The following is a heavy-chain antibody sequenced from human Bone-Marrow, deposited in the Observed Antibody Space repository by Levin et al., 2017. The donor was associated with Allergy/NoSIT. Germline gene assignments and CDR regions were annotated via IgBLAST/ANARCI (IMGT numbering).Heavy chain of an antibody. CDR1: GFSFSSYS. D-gene: IGHD5-24*01. Sequence: PGGSLRLSCAASGFSFSSYSMYWVRQAPGKGLEWVAIISYDGTKIEYADSVKGRFTISRDNSEGTLDLQMNSLELEDTAAYYCARAGGRDVYKSFDSCGQGSLVTVSS. V-gene: IGHV3-30*04. CDR2: ISYDGTKI. J-gene: IGHJ4*02. CDR3: ARAGGRDVYKSFDS.